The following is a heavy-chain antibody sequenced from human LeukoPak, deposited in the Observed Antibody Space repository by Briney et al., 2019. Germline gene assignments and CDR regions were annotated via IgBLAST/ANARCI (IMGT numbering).Heavy chain of an antibody. V-gene: IGHV3-49*04. CDR3: TGSFGELSFFDN. CDR1: GFDFNVYS. J-gene: IGHJ4*02. CDR2: IRSKTYGGTT. D-gene: IGHD3-10*01. Sequence: GGSLRLSCAASGFDFNVYSMNWVRQAPGKGLEWVGFIRSKTYGGTTEYAASVKGRFTISRDDSKSIAYLQMNSLKTEDTAVYYCTGSFGELSFFDNWGQGTLVTVSS.